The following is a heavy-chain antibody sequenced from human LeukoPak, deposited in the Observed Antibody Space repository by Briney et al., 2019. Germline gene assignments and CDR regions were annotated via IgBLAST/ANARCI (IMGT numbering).Heavy chain of an antibody. CDR2: INHSGST. CDR3: ARGPLNGYCSSTSCYVRTKKFDY. D-gene: IGHD2-2*01. CDR1: GGSFSGYY. Sequence: KASETLSLTCAVYGGSFSGYYWSWIRQPPGKGLEWIGEINHSGSTNYNPSLKSRVTISVDTSKNQFSLKLSSVTAADTAVYYCARGPLNGYCSSTSCYVRTKKFDYWGQGTLVTVSS. V-gene: IGHV4-34*01. J-gene: IGHJ4*02.